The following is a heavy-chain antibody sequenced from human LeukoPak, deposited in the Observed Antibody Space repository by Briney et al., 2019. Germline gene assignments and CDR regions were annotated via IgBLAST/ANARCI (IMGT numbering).Heavy chain of an antibody. CDR3: ARRYSTPYFDY. V-gene: IGHV3-11*04. CDR1: GFTFDDYG. CDR2: ISSSGSTI. Sequence: GGSLRLSCAASGFTFDDYGMSWVRQAPGKGLEWVSCISSSGSTIYYADSVKGRFTISRDNAKNSLYLQMNSLRAEDTAVYYCARRYSTPYFDYWGQGTLVTVSS. D-gene: IGHD6-13*01. J-gene: IGHJ4*02.